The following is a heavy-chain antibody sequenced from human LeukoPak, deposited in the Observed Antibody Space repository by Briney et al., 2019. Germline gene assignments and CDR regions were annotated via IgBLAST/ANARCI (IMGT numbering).Heavy chain of an antibody. CDR2: IYSGGST. CDR3: ARVEMATVREGFDY. Sequence: GGSLRLSCAASGFTVSSNYMSWVRQAPGKGLEWVSVIYSGGSTYYADSVKGRFTISRDNSKNTLYLQMNSLRAEDTAVYYCARVEMATVREGFDYWGQGTLVTVSS. J-gene: IGHJ4*02. CDR1: GFTVSSNY. D-gene: IGHD5-24*01. V-gene: IGHV3-53*01.